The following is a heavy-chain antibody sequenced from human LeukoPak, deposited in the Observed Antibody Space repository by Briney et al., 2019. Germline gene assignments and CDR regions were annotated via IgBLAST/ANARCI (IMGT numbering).Heavy chain of an antibody. CDR1: GGSFSGYY. V-gene: IGHV4-34*09. CDR2: INHSGST. J-gene: IGHJ4*02. Sequence: PSETLSLTCAVYGGSFSGYYWSWIRQPPGKGLEWIGEINHSGSTNYNPSLKSRVTISVDTSKNQFSLKLSSVTAADTAVYYCARGYCSSTSCYGLGYWGQGTLVTVSS. CDR3: ARGYCSSTSCYGLGY. D-gene: IGHD2-2*01.